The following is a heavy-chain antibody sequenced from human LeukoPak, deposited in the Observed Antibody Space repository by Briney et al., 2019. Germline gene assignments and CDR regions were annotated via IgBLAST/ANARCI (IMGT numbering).Heavy chain of an antibody. CDR3: ARQGGDYYDSSGYNAFDI. D-gene: IGHD3-22*01. J-gene: IGHJ3*02. CDR1: GYSLTSYW. CDR2: IYPGDSDT. V-gene: IGHV5-51*01. Sequence: GESLKISCKGSGYSLTSYWIGWVRQLPGKGLEWMGIIYPGDSDTRYSPSFQGQVTISADKSISTAYLQWSSLKASDTAMYYCARQGGDYYDSSGYNAFDIWGQGTMVTVSS.